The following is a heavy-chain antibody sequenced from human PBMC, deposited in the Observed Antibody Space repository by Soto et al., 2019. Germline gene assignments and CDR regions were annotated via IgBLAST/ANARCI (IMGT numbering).Heavy chain of an antibody. CDR3: ARGMQGSRYFDL. J-gene: IGHJ2*01. CDR1: GFVFSSYW. CDR2: ITNDGSST. Sequence: EVQLVESGGGLVQPGGSLRLSCAGSGFVFSSYWMHWVRQVPGKGLVWVSRITNDGSSTTYADSVNGRFTISRDNANNTLYLQMNSLGAEDTAVYYCARGMQGSRYFDLWGRGTLVTVSS. V-gene: IGHV3-74*01.